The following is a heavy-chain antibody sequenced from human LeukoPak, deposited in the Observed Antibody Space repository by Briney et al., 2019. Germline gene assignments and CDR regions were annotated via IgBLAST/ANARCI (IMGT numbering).Heavy chain of an antibody. CDR3: VRLGWGSWYFDH. Sequence: SETLSLTCAVSGGSISSSNWWSWVRQPPGKGLEWIGEIYHSGSTNYNPSLKSRVTISVDKSKNQFSLKLSSVTAADTAVYYCVRLGWGSWYFDHWGRGTLVTVSS. D-gene: IGHD7-27*01. CDR1: GGSISSSNW. J-gene: IGHJ2*01. V-gene: IGHV4-4*02. CDR2: IYHSGST.